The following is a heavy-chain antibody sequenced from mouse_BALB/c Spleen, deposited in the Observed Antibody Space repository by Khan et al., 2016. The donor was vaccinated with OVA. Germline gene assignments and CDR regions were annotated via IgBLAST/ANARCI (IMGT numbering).Heavy chain of an antibody. Sequence: VQLQESGAALAKPGASLQLSCKASGYSFVTYWIHWVKQRPAQCLVWIGYINPSTGYTEYNQKFKEKVTLTADTSSSPVYLQLNSLTSEDSAVYHCTRLSSSNGSTFVYWGQGTTLTVSS. J-gene: IGHJ2*01. CDR2: INPSTGYT. V-gene: IGHV1-7*01. CDR1: GYSFVTYW. D-gene: IGHD1-1*01. CDR3: TRLSSSNGSTFVY.